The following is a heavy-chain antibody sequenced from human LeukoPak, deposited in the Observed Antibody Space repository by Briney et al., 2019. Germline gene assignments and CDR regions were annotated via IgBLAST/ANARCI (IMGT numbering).Heavy chain of an antibody. CDR3: ARVTSRRYYYDSSGYYVDY. J-gene: IGHJ4*02. CDR1: GGSISSYY. V-gene: IGHV4-59*01. CDR2: IYYSGST. D-gene: IGHD3-22*01. Sequence: SETLSLTCTVSGGSISSYYWSWIRQPPGKGLEWIGYIYYSGSTNYNPSLKSRVTISVDTSKNQFSLKLSSVTAADTAVYYCARVTSRRYYYDSSGYYVDYWGQGTLVTVSS.